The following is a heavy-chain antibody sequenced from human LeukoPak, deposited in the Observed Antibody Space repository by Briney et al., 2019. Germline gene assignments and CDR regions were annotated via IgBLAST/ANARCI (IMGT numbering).Heavy chain of an antibody. CDR3: ARDSSSGWPDDAFDI. Sequence: GSSVKVSCKASGGTFSSYAISWARQAPGQGLEWMGGIIPIFGTANYAQKFQGRVTITADESTSTAYMELSSLRSEDTAVYYCARDSSSGWPDDAFDIWGQGTMVTVSS. J-gene: IGHJ3*02. V-gene: IGHV1-69*01. CDR2: IIPIFGTA. D-gene: IGHD6-19*01. CDR1: GGTFSSYA.